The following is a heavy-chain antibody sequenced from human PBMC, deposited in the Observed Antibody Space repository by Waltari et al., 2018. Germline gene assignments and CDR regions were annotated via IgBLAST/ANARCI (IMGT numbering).Heavy chain of an antibody. CDR2: IYGNGATT. CDR1: GGPISDNYY. V-gene: IGHV4-59*12. Sequence: QVQLQESGPGLVKPSETLSLTCAVSGGPISDNYYWNWIRQPPGKGLEWIGNIYGNGATTYYNPSLKSRVTVSRDTSKNQFFLKLSSVTAADTAVYYCARGGSRTYWYFDLWGPGTPITISS. CDR3: ARGGSRTYWYFDL. J-gene: IGHJ2*01. D-gene: IGHD3-10*01.